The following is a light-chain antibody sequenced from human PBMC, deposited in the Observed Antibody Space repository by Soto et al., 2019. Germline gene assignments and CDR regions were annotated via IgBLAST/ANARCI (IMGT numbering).Light chain of an antibody. J-gene: IGKJ5*01. V-gene: IGKV1-39*01. CDR3: QQTYTTPAIT. CDR1: QSISIY. CDR2: GAS. Sequence: DIQMTQSPSSLSASVGDRVTITCRASQSISIYLNWYQLKPGKAPNLLMYGASYLKRGAPTRFSGSGSGTDFALTISSLQPEDFAIYYSQQTYTTPAITFGQGTRLDI.